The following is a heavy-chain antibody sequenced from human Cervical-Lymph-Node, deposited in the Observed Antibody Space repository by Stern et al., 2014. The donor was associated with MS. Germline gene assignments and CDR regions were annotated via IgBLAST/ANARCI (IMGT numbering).Heavy chain of an antibody. CDR3: ARELAYCSSTSCYLGYWFDP. J-gene: IGHJ5*02. D-gene: IGHD2-2*01. CDR2: IYYSGST. V-gene: IGHV4-31*03. CDR1: GGSISSGGYY. Sequence: QLQLQESGPGLVKPSQTLSLTFTVSGGSISSGGYYWSWIRQHPGKGLAWIGYIYYSGSTDYIPSLKSRVTISVDTSKNQFSLKLSSVTAADTAVYYCARELAYCSSTSCYLGYWFDPWGQGTLVTVSS.